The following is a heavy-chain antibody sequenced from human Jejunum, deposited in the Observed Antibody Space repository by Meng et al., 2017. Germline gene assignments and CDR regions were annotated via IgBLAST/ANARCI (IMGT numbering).Heavy chain of an antibody. J-gene: IGHJ4*02. V-gene: IGHV4-61*08. CDR1: GGSVSSSGYQ. D-gene: IGHD7-27*01. CDR3: ARDHWGSLDY. CDR2: AST. Sequence: QVQLPESGPGLVRPSETISLICAVSGGSVSSSGYQWGWIRQPPGKGLEWIGYASTNYNPSLKSRVTISVDTSKNQFSLKLTSVTAADTAVYYCARDHWGSLDYWGQGVLVTVSS.